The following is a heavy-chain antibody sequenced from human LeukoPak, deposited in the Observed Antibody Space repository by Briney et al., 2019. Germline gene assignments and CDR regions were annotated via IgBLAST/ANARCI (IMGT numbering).Heavy chain of an antibody. V-gene: IGHV3-7*04. D-gene: IGHD6-19*01. Sequence: GGSLRLSCAASGFIFSNYAMSWVRQAPGKGLEWVANIKKDGSERYYVDSVKGRFTISRDNAKNSLYLQMNSLRAEDTAVYYCARAVVGFDYWGQGNLVTVS. CDR3: ARAVVGFDY. CDR2: IKKDGSER. CDR1: GFIFSNYA. J-gene: IGHJ4*02.